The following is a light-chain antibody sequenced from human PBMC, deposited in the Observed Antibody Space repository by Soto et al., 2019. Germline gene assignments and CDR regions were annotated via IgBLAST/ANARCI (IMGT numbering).Light chain of an antibody. V-gene: IGKV1-5*01. J-gene: IGKJ1*01. CDR1: QTISTW. Sequence: IQLTQSPPTLSASVGDRVTITCRAIQTISTWMAWYQQKPGKAPKLLVYDASTLQSGVASRFSGSGSGTEFTLIISGLQPDDSATYYCKQYTNTNNPWMFGQGTKVDI. CDR2: DAS. CDR3: KQYTNTNNPWM.